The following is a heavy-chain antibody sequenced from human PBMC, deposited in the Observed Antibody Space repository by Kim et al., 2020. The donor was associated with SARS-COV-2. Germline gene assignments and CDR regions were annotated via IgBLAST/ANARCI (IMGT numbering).Heavy chain of an antibody. D-gene: IGHD3-22*01. J-gene: IGHJ4*02. CDR1: GFTFSSYS. Sequence: GGSLRLSCAASGFTFSSYSMNWVRQAPGKGLEWVSSISSSSSYIYYADSVKGRFTISRDNAKNSLYLQMNSLRAEDTAVYYCAREYYDSSGYYSLFDYWGQGTLVTVSS. V-gene: IGHV3-21*01. CDR3: AREYYDSSGYYSLFDY. CDR2: ISSSSSYI.